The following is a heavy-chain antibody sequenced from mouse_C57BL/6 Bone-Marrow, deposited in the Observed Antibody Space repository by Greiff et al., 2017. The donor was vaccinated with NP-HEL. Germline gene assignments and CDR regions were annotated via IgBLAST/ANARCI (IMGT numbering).Heavy chain of an antibody. Sequence: VKLQQSGAELVRPGASVTLSCKASGYTFTDYEMHWVKQTPVHGLEWIGAIDPETGGTAYNQKFKGKAILTADKSSSTAYMELRSLTSEDSAVYYCTRRHWDRVDYWGQGTTLTVSS. V-gene: IGHV1-15*01. J-gene: IGHJ2*01. CDR2: IDPETGGT. CDR3: TRRHWDRVDY. CDR1: GYTFTDYE. D-gene: IGHD4-1*01.